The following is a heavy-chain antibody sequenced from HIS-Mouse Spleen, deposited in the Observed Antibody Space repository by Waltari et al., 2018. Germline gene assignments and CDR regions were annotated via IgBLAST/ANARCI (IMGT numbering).Heavy chain of an antibody. CDR2: IYYSGST. CDR3: AREIPYSSSWYDWYFDL. Sequence: QLQLQESGPGLVKPSETLSLTCTVSGGSISSRSYYWRWLRQPPGKGLEWIGSIYYSGSTYYNPSLKSRVTISVDTSKNQFSLKLSSVTAADTAVYYCAREIPYSSSWYDWYFDLWGRGTLVTVSS. D-gene: IGHD6-13*01. CDR1: GGSISSRSYY. J-gene: IGHJ2*01. V-gene: IGHV4-39*07.